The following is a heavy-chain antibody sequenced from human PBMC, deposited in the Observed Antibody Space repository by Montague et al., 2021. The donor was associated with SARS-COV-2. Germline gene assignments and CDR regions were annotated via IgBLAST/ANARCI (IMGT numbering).Heavy chain of an antibody. CDR1: GFTFSSYA. V-gene: IGHV3-30*04. CDR2: ISYDGSNK. CDR3: ARAHYDSSGYCNGWFDP. D-gene: IGHD3-22*01. Sequence: SLRLSCAASGFTFSSYAMHWVRQAPGKVLEWVAVISYDGSNKYXXXSXXXRFXISRDNSKNTLYLQMNSLRAEDTAVYYCARAHYDSSGYCNGWFDPWGQGTLVTVSS. J-gene: IGHJ5*02.